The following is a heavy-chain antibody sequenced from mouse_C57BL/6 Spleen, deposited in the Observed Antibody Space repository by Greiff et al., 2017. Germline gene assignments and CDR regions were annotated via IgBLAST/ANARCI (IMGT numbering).Heavy chain of an antibody. V-gene: IGHV1-26*01. CDR1: GYTFTDYY. CDR2: INPNNGGT. Sequence: EVQLQQSGPELVKPGASVKISCKASGYTFTDYYMNWVKQSHGKSLEWIGDINPNNGGTSYNQKFKGKATLTVDKSSSTAYMELRSLTSEDSAVYYCARKGTVVPSWFAYWGQGTLVTVSA. CDR3: ARKGTVVPSWFAY. J-gene: IGHJ3*01. D-gene: IGHD1-1*01.